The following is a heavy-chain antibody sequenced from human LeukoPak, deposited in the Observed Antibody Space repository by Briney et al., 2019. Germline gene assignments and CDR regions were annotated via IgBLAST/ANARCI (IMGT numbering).Heavy chain of an antibody. V-gene: IGHV4-59*01. D-gene: IGHD1-14*01. CDR3: ARPPGRDWFDP. J-gene: IGHJ5*02. CDR1: GGSISSYY. CDR2: IYYSGST. Sequence: SETLSLTCTVSGGSISSYYWSWIRQPPGKGLEWIGYIYYSGSTNYNPSLKSRVTISVDTSKNQFSLKLSSVTAADTAVYYCARPPGRDWFDPWGQGTLVTVSS.